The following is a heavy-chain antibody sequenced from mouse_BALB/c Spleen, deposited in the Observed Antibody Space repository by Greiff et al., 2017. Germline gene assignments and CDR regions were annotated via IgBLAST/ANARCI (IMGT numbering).Heavy chain of an antibody. CDR3: KIYGNYVNFDV. V-gene: IGHV14-4*02. J-gene: IGHJ1*01. Sequence: EVQLQQSGAELVRSGASVKLSCTASGFNIKDYYMHWVKQRPEQGLEWIGWIDPENGDTEYAPKFQGKATMTADTSSNTAYLQLSSLTSEDTAVYYCKIYGNYVNFDVWGAGTTVTVSS. D-gene: IGHD2-1*01. CDR1: GFNIKDYY. CDR2: IDPENGDT.